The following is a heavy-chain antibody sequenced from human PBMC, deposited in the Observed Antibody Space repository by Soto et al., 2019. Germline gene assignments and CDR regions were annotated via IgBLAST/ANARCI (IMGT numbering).Heavy chain of an antibody. CDR1: GGSITTGGYY. D-gene: IGHD2-15*01. CDR2: RYYSEST. Sequence: SETLSLTCTVSGGSITTGGYYWSWIRQLPGKGLEWIGHRYYSESTYYNPSPKSRVSISLDTSKNQFSLKLSFVTAAGTAMYYCARTKCSGGSCYSWSLDYWGQGTPVTVSS. CDR3: ARTKCSGGSCYSWSLDY. V-gene: IGHV4-31*03. J-gene: IGHJ4*02.